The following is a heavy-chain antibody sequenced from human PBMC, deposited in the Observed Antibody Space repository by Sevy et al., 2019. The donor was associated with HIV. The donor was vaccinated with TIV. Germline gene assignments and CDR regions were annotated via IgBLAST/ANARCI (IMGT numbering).Heavy chain of an antibody. V-gene: IGHV3-15*01. CDR1: GFTFSNAW. CDR2: IKSKTDGGTT. J-gene: IGHJ4*02. CDR3: TTLGRTYYYDSSGYFPY. Sequence: GGSLRLSCAASGFTFSNAWMSWVRQAPGKGLEWVGRIKSKTDGGTTDYAAPVKGRFTISRDDSKNTSYLQMNSLKTEDTAVYYCTTLGRTYYYDSSGYFPYWGQGTLVTVSS. D-gene: IGHD3-22*01.